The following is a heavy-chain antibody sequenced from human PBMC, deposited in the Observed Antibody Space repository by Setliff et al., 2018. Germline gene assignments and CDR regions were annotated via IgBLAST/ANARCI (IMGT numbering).Heavy chain of an antibody. CDR2: IRYNGADK. CDR3: AKHVPGYCSSTSCYGRDFDY. Sequence: GESLKISCAASGFTFSGYGMHWVRQAPGKGLEWVAFIRYNGADKYYADSVKGRFTISRDNSQNTLHLQMDSLRPEDTAIYYCAKHVPGYCSSTSCYGRDFDYWGQGTWVTVSS. D-gene: IGHD2-2*01. V-gene: IGHV3-30*02. J-gene: IGHJ4*02. CDR1: GFTFSGYG.